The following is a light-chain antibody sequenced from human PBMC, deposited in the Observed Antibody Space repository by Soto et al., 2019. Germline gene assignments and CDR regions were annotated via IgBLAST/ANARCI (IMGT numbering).Light chain of an antibody. J-gene: IGKJ1*01. Sequence: SSLSASVGDRVTITCRASQDIRTELGWYQQKPGKAPKLLIYSATTLQSGVPSRFSGSGSGTDFTLTISGLQPEDFATYYCQQYNSYRTFGQGTKVDIK. V-gene: IGKV1-6*01. CDR1: QDIRTE. CDR3: QQYNSYRT. CDR2: SAT.